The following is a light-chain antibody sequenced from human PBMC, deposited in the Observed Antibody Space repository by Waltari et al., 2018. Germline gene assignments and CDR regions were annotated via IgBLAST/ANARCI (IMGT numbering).Light chain of an antibody. CDR2: GAS. Sequence: EIVLTQSPGTLSLSPGERATLSCRASQSVSISYLAWYQQKPGQAPRLIIYGASSRATGIPDRFSGSGSGTDFTLTISRLEPEDFAVYYCQQYGSSPLTFGGGTKVEIK. J-gene: IGKJ4*01. V-gene: IGKV3-20*01. CDR1: QSVSISY. CDR3: QQYGSSPLT.